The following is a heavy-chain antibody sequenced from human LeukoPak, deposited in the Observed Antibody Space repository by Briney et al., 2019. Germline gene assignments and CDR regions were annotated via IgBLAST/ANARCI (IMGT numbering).Heavy chain of an antibody. CDR3: ARVPRGNSYGVEY. D-gene: IGHD5-18*01. J-gene: IGHJ4*02. CDR1: GFTLSSYW. CDR2: INQDGSEK. Sequence: PGGSLRLSCAASGFTLSSYWVSWVRQARGKGLEWVANINQDGSEKYYVDSVKGRFTISRDNAKNSVYLQMNSLRAEDTAVYYCARVPRGNSYGVEYWGQGTLVTVSS. V-gene: IGHV3-7*01.